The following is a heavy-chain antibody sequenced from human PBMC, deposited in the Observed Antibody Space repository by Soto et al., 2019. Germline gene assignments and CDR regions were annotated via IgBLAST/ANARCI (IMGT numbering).Heavy chain of an antibody. CDR2: ISGDGADT. CDR1: GFPFSRYW. Sequence: EVQLVESGGGLVQPGGSLRLSCAASGFPFSRYWMHWVRQTPGKGLVWVSAISGDGADTYYADSVRGRFTISRDNSKNTLSLQMNSLRDEDTALYYCVKDFRCADWGQGTRVTVSS. D-gene: IGHD2-8*01. V-gene: IGHV3-74*01. J-gene: IGHJ4*02. CDR3: VKDFRCAD.